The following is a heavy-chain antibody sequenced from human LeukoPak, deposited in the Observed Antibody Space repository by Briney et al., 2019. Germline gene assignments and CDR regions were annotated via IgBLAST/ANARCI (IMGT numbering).Heavy chain of an antibody. CDR2: IYHSGST. D-gene: IGHD1-26*01. J-gene: IGHJ6*03. Sequence: LETLSLTCTVSGYSISSGYYWGWIRQPPGKGLEWIGSIYHSGSTYYNPSLKSRVTISVDTSKNQFSLKLSSVTAADTAVYYCARAGKGAYYYYMDVWGKGTTVTVSS. V-gene: IGHV4-38-2*02. CDR1: GYSISSGYY. CDR3: ARAGKGAYYYYMDV.